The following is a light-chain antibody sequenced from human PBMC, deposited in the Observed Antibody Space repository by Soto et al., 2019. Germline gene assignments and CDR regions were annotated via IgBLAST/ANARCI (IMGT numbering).Light chain of an antibody. CDR3: TQYNNRPHAT. V-gene: IGKV3-15*01. CDR1: QSISSN. Sequence: IVMTQSPATLSVSPGDRATLSCRASQSISSNLAWYQQKPGQAPRLLMFRTSSRATGFPARFSGSGSGTEFNLTISSLQSEDFGVYYCTQYNNRPHATSGGGNQVDIX. CDR2: RTS. J-gene: IGKJ4*01.